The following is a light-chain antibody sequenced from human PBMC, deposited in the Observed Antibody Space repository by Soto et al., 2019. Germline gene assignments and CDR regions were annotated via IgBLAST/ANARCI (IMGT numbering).Light chain of an antibody. CDR3: GTWDSTLSGV. Sequence: QSVLTQPPLVSAAPGQKVTISCSGSSSNIGNNYVSWYQHLPGAAPKLIIYDNDKRSSGIPDRFSGSKSGTSATLDITGLQTGDEADYYCGTWDSTLSGVFGTGTKVTVL. J-gene: IGLJ1*01. V-gene: IGLV1-51*01. CDR2: DND. CDR1: SSNIGNNY.